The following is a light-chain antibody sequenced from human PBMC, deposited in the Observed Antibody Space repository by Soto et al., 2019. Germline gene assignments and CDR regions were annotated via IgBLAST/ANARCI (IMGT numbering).Light chain of an antibody. V-gene: IGKV1-39*01. J-gene: IGKJ2*01. Sequence: DIQMTQSPSPLSASVGDRVTITCRASQTVVTYVNWYQHKPRQAPKLLIYGASTLQTGFPSRVSGAGSLRDFSLTISRLQPEDAATYFCQQSYSKPYTFGLGTIVEIK. CDR2: GAS. CDR3: QQSYSKPYT. CDR1: QTVVTY.